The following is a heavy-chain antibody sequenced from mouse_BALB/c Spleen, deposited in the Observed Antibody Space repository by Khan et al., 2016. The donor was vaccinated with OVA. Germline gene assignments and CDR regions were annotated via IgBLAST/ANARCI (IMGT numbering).Heavy chain of an antibody. V-gene: IGHV5-6*01. J-gene: IGHJ3*01. D-gene: IGHD1-1*01. Sequence: EVELVESGGDIVKPGGSLKLSCAASGFTFSTYGMSWVRQTPDKRLEWVATVSTGGHYTYYTDTVKGRFTISRDNAKNTLYLQMSSLRCEDTAMFYCTRLAYYYDCEGFAYWGQGTLVTVSA. CDR2: VSTGGHYT. CDR1: GFTFSTYG. CDR3: TRLAYYYDCEGFAY.